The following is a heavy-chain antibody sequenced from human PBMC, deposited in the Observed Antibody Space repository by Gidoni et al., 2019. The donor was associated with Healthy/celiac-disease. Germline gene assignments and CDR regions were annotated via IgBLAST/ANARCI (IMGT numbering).Heavy chain of an antibody. V-gene: IGHV3-11*01. Sequence: QVQLVESGGGLVQPGGSLRLSCAASRFTFSDYYMNWIRQAPGKGLEWVSYISSSGSTIYYADAVKGRFTISRDNAKNSLYLQMNSLRAEDTAVYYCARANSYGFKDGMDVWGQGTTVTVSS. CDR1: RFTFSDYY. D-gene: IGHD5-18*01. J-gene: IGHJ6*02. CDR2: ISSSGSTI. CDR3: ARANSYGFKDGMDV.